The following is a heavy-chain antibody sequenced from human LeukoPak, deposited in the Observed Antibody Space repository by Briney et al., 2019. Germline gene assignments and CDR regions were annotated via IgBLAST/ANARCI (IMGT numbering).Heavy chain of an antibody. Sequence: PETLSLTCTVSGGSVSSASSYWSWIRQPPGKGLEWIGCIYYSGRTNYNPSLKSRVTISVDTSKNQFSLKLRSVTAADTAVYYCARTDLGRHFYYWGQGTLVTVSS. CDR2: IYYSGRT. J-gene: IGHJ4*02. D-gene: IGHD3-16*01. CDR3: ARTDLGRHFYY. CDR1: GGSVSSASSY. V-gene: IGHV4-61*01.